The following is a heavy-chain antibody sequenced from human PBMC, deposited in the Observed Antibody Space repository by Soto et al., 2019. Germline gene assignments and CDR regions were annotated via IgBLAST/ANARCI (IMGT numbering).Heavy chain of an antibody. CDR1: GGTFSSYT. CDR3: ARAGIAVAGSPYDY. Sequence: QVQLVQSGAEVKKPGSSVKVSCKASGGTFSSYTISWVRQAPGQGLEWMGRIIPILGIANYAQKFQGRVTXXAXKXTSTAYMELSSLRSEDTAVYYCARAGIAVAGSPYDYWGQGTLVTVSS. CDR2: IIPILGIA. D-gene: IGHD6-19*01. J-gene: IGHJ4*02. V-gene: IGHV1-69*02.